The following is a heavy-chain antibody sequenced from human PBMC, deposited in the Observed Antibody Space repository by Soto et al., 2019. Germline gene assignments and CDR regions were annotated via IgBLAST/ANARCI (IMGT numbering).Heavy chain of an antibody. CDR2: IYASGAT. J-gene: IGHJ4*02. V-gene: IGHV4-59*01. D-gene: IGHD3-10*01. Sequence: TLSLTCTVSGGSISTYYWSWIRQPPGGTLEWIGYIYASGATTYNPSLESRVTMSVDMPNNEFSLELTSLTAADTAVYYCARSHSFDGSIYHYYFDFWGQGTLVTVSS. CDR1: GGSISTYY. CDR3: ARSHSFDGSIYHYYFDF.